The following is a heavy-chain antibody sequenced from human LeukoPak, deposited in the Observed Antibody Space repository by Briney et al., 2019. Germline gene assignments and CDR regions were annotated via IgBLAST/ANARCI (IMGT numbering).Heavy chain of an antibody. D-gene: IGHD1-26*01. V-gene: IGHV3-23*01. CDR3: AKPPWELKSPEYCQH. Sequence: GGSLRLSCAASGFTFSSYAMSWVRQAPGKGLEWVSAISGSGGSTYYADSVKGRFTISRDNSKNTLYLQMNSLRAEDTAVYYCAKPPWELKSPEYCQHWGQGTLVTVSS. J-gene: IGHJ1*01. CDR2: ISGSGGST. CDR1: GFTFSSYA.